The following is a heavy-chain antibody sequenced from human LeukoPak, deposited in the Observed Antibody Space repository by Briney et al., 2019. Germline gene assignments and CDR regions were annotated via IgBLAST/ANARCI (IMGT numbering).Heavy chain of an antibody. Sequence: GGSLRLSCAASGFTFSDYYMSWIRQAPGKGVEWVSYIGDSGSPIYYADSVKGRFTISRDNSKNTLYMQMNSLRAEDTAVYYCAKSAGYDFWSGYYLDYWGQGTLVTVSS. J-gene: IGHJ4*02. CDR3: AKSAGYDFWSGYYLDY. CDR1: GFTFSDYY. CDR2: IGDSGSPI. V-gene: IGHV3-11*01. D-gene: IGHD3-3*01.